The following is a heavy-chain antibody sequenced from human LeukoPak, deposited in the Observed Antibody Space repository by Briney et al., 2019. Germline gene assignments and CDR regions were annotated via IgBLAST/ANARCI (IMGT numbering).Heavy chain of an antibody. Sequence: GGSLRLSCAASGFTFSDYYMSWIRQAPGKGLEWVSYIISSGSTIYYADSVKGRFTISRDNAKNSLYLQMNSLRAEDTAVYYCARDIPNDYSNPRVGLDVWGKGTTVTVSS. D-gene: IGHD4-11*01. J-gene: IGHJ6*04. CDR2: IISSGSTI. CDR3: ARDIPNDYSNPRVGLDV. V-gene: IGHV3-11*04. CDR1: GFTFSDYY.